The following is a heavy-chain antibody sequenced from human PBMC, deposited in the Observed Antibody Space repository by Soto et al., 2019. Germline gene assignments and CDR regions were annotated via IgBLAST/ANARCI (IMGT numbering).Heavy chain of an antibody. J-gene: IGHJ6*02. V-gene: IGHV4-39*01. CDR1: SASISSSSYT. D-gene: IGHD2-2*01. CDR2: IYYSGST. Sequence: DPLSLNCTVPSASISSSSYTWGWIGHTPGKGLEWIGSIYYSGSTYYNPSLNSRVTVSVDTSKNQFSLKVTSVTAADTAVYYCARLHGYCISSSCHGHYAMDVWGQGTTVTVS. CDR3: ARLHGYCISSSCHGHYAMDV.